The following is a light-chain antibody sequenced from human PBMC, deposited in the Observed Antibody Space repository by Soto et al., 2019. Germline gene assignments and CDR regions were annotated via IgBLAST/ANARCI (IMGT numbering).Light chain of an antibody. V-gene: IGLV1-44*01. CDR1: SSNIGSNT. CDR3: GAWDESLNGYV. CDR2: TDN. Sequence: QSVLTQPPSASGTPGQRVTISCSGGSSNIGSNTVNWYQQLPGTAPKVLIYTDNERPSGVPARFSGSKSGTSASLAINGLQSGDEADYYCGAWDESLNGYVFGTGTKLTVL. J-gene: IGLJ1*01.